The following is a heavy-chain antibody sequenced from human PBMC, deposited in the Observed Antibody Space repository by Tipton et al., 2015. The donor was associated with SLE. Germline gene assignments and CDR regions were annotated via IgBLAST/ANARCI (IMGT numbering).Heavy chain of an antibody. CDR3: ARGGAFDI. CDR2: IYHSGSA. Sequence: TLSLTCTVSGGSISRYYWSWIRQPPGKGLEWIAYIYHSGSAAYNPSLASRVTISVDTSKNQFSLKLHSVTAADTAVYYCARGGAFDIWGQGTIVTVSS. V-gene: IGHV4-59*13. CDR1: GGSISRYY. J-gene: IGHJ3*02.